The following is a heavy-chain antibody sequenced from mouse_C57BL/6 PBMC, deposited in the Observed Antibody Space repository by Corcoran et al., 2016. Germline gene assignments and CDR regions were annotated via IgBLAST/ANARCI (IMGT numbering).Heavy chain of an antibody. Sequence: EVQLQQSGAELVRPGASVKLSCTASGFNLTDYYMHWVKQRPEQGLEWIGRIDPEDGDTEYAPKFQGKATMTADTSSNTAYLQLSSLTSEDTAVYYCTTYYYGSEAWCAYWGQGTLVTVSA. V-gene: IGHV14-1*01. D-gene: IGHD1-1*01. CDR1: GFNLTDYY. CDR2: IDPEDGDT. J-gene: IGHJ3*01. CDR3: TTYYYGSEAWCAY.